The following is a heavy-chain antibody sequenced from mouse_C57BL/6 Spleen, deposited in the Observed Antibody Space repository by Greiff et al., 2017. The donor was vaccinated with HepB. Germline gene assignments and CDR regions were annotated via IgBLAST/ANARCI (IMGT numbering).Heavy chain of an antibody. CDR1: GYTFTDHT. J-gene: IGHJ4*01. CDR3: ARLEIYYDYDESAMDY. V-gene: IGHV1-78*01. Sequence: VQLQQSDAELVKPGASVKISCKVSGYTFTDHTIHWMKQRPEQGLEWIGYIYPRDGSTKYNEKFKGKATLTADKSSSTAYMQLNSLTSEDSAVYFCARLEIYYDYDESAMDYWGQGTSVTVSS. CDR2: IYPRDGST. D-gene: IGHD2-4*01.